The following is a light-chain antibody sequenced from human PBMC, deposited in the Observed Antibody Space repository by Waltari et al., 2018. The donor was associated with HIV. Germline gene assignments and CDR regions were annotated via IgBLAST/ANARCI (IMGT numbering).Light chain of an antibody. CDR3: CSYTGTNPSLL. CDR1: SSTVGRYNL. J-gene: IGLJ2*01. CDR2: EFS. Sequence: QSALTQTASVSGSPGQSITISCTGTSSTVGRYNLVSWYQQHPGIAPKLMIYEFSKRPSGVSNRFSGSKSGNTASLTISGLQAEDEADYYCCSYTGTNPSLLFGGGTKLTVL. V-gene: IGLV2-23*02.